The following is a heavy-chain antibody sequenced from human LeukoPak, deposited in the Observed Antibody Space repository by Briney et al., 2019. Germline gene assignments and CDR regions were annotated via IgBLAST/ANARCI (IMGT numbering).Heavy chain of an antibody. CDR1: GGTFSSYA. D-gene: IGHD5-18*01. CDR3: ARAKRGYSPVGYYYYGMDV. J-gene: IGHJ6*02. V-gene: IGHV1-69*04. CDR2: IIPILGIA. Sequence: ASVKVSCKASGGTFSSYAISWARQAPGQGLEWMGRIIPILGIANYAQKFQGRVTITADKSTSTAYMELSSLRSEDTAVYYCARAKRGYSPVGYYYYGMDVWGQGTTVTVSS.